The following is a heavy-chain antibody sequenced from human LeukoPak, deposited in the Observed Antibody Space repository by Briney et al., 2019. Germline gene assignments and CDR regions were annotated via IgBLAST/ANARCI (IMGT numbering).Heavy chain of an antibody. CDR1: GYTLTELS. CDR2: FDPEDGET. J-gene: IGHJ6*03. Sequence: ASVKVSCKVSGYTLTELSMHWVRQAPGKGLEWIGGFDPEDGETIYAQKFQGRVTMTEDTSTDTAYMELSSLRSEDTAVYYCATTLPRSTSSYYYYYYMDVWGKGTTVTVSS. V-gene: IGHV1-24*01. CDR3: ATTLPRSTSSYYYYYYMDV. D-gene: IGHD2-2*01.